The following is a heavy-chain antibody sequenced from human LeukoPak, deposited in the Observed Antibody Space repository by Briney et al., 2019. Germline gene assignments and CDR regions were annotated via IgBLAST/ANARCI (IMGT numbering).Heavy chain of an antibody. J-gene: IGHJ4*02. D-gene: IGHD6-13*01. CDR2: INSDGSWT. CDR1: GNYW. V-gene: IGHV3-74*01. Sequence: GGSLSLSCAASGNYWMHWVRQVPGKGLVWVSHINSDGSWTSYADSVKGRFTISKDNAKNTVYLQMNSLRAEDTAVYYCAKDSGWFRFDYWGQGTLVTVSS. CDR3: AKDSGWFRFDY.